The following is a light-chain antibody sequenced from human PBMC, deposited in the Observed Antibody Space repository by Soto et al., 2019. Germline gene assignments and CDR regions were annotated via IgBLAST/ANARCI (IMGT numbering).Light chain of an antibody. CDR2: EVS. J-gene: IGLJ2*01. Sequence: QPASVSGSPGQSITISCTGTSSDVGGYNYVSWYQQHPGKAPKLMIYEVSHRPSGVSNRFSGSKSGITASLTISGLQAEDEADYYCTSYTTSSARVVFGGGTKVTVL. V-gene: IGLV2-14*01. CDR3: TSYTTSSARVV. CDR1: SSDVGGYNY.